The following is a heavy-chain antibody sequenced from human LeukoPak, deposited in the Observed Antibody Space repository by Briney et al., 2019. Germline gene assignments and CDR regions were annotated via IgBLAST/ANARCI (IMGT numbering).Heavy chain of an antibody. CDR3: ARRTPMVRGIKILQGMDV. J-gene: IGHJ6*02. CDR2: MNPNSGNT. Sequence: ASVKVSCKASGYTFTSYDINWVRQATGQGLEWMGWMNPNSGNTGYAQKFQGRVTMTRNTSISTAYMELSSLRSEDTAVYYCARRTPMVRGIKILQGMDVWGQGTRSPSP. V-gene: IGHV1-8*01. CDR1: GYTFTSYD. D-gene: IGHD3-10*01.